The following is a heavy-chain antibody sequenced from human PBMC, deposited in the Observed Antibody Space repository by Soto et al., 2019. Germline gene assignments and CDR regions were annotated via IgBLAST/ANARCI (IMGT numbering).Heavy chain of an antibody. J-gene: IGHJ4*02. CDR1: GGPISSGGYY. CDR3: ARALFPPGGYYDSSGYQGKFDY. Sequence: PSETLSLTCTGSGGPISSGGYYWSWIREHPGKGLEWIGYIYYSGSTYYNPSLKSRGTISVYTSKNQFSLKLSSVTAADTAVYYCARALFPPGGYYDSSGYQGKFDYWGQVTLVTVS. V-gene: IGHV4-31*03. D-gene: IGHD3-22*01. CDR2: IYYSGST.